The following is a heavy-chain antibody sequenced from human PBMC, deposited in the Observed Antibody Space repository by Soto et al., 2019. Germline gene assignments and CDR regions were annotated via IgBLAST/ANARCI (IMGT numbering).Heavy chain of an antibody. D-gene: IGHD3-9*01. CDR1: GGSISYEYYH. CDR2: IYYSGSI. Sequence: SETLSLTCTVSGGSISYEYYHWTWIRQSPGKGLEWIGYIYYSGSIIYNPSFKSRVTISVDTSKNQFSLKLSSVTAADTAVYYCARTVTYDILTYYYYYYYMDVWGKGTTVTVSS. V-gene: IGHV4-30-4*08. J-gene: IGHJ6*03. CDR3: ARTVTYDILTYYYYYYYMDV.